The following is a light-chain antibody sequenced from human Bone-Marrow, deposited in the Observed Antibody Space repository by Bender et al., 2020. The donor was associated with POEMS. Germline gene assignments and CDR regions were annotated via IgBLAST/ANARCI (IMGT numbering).Light chain of an antibody. Sequence: QSALTQPASVSGSPGQSITISCTGSSSDIGGYNYVSWYQQHPDKAPKLIIYDVTNRPSGVSNRFSGSKSGNTASLTISGLQAEDEAVYYCNSYTKSNTWVFGGGTKVTVL. CDR1: SSDIGGYNY. CDR3: NSYTKSNTWV. V-gene: IGLV2-14*03. CDR2: DVT. J-gene: IGLJ3*02.